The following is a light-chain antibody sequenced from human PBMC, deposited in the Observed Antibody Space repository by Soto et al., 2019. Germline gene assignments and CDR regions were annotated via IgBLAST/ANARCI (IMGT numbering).Light chain of an antibody. J-gene: IGKJ2*01. CDR3: QQYGSSPYT. V-gene: IGKV3-20*01. CDR2: GAS. Sequence: EIVLTQSPGTLSLSPGERATLSCRASQSVSSSYLAWYQQTPGQAPRLLIYGASRRATGIPDRFSASGSGTDFTLTISRLEPEDFAVYYCQQYGSSPYTFGQGTRLEIK. CDR1: QSVSSSY.